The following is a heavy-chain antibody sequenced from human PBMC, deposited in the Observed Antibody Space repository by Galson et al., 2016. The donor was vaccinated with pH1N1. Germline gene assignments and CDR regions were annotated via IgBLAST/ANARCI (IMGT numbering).Heavy chain of an antibody. CDR3: ARDEGGDFWSGYYYFDY. Sequence: SVKVSCKASGFTFTTYGFNWVRQAPGQGLEWMGGVSAYSGKINYAQKFQGRVTMTTDTSTNTAYMELASLESDDTAVYYCARDEGGDFWSGYYYFDYWGQETLVTVSS. D-gene: IGHD3-3*01. J-gene: IGHJ4*02. CDR2: VSAYSGKI. CDR1: GFTFTTYG. V-gene: IGHV1-18*01.